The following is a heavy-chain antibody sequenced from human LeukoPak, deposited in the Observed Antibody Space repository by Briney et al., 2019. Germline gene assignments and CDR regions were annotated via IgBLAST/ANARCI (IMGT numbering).Heavy chain of an antibody. CDR1: GGSISSGDYY. J-gene: IGHJ5*02. CDR3: ARPYYYDSRVDP. Sequence: SETLSLTCTVSGGSISSGDYYWSWVRQPPGKGLEWIAYMYYSGSTYYNPSLKSRVTMSADTSKNQLSLKLSSVTAADTAVYYCARPYYYDSRVDPWGQGILVTVSS. D-gene: IGHD3-22*01. CDR2: MYYSGST. V-gene: IGHV4-30-4*01.